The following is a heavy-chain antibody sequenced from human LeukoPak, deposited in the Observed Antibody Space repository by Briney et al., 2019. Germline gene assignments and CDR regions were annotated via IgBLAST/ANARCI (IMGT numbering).Heavy chain of an antibody. Sequence: PSETLSLTCAVYGGSFGGYYWSWIRQPPGKGLEWIGEINHSGSTNYIPSLRSRVTISVDTSKNQFSLKLSSVTAADTAVYYCAAAFRYDAFDIWGQGTMVTVSS. D-gene: IGHD2-15*01. CDR3: AAAFRYDAFDI. V-gene: IGHV4-34*01. CDR2: INHSGST. CDR1: GGSFGGYY. J-gene: IGHJ3*02.